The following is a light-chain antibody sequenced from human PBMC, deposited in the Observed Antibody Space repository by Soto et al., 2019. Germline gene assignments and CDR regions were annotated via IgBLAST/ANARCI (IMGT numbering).Light chain of an antibody. Sequence: DIELTQSASSLSASVGDRVTIPGRASKGISNYLAWYQQKPGKVPKLLIYASSTLQSGVPSRFSGSGSATGFNLAISSLQAEDGATDYCQEYNSAPRFNCGPGTKVYSK. V-gene: IGKV1-27*01. J-gene: IGKJ3*01. CDR1: KGISNY. CDR3: QEYNSAPRFN. CDR2: ASS.